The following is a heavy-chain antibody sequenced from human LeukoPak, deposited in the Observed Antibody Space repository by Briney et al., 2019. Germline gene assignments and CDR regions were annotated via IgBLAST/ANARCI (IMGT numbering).Heavy chain of an antibody. V-gene: IGHV3-9*01. CDR2: ISWNSGSI. Sequence: PGRSLRLSCADSGFTFDDYAMHWVRQAPRKGLEWVSGISWNSGSIGYADSVKGRFTISRDNAKNSLYLQMNSLRAEDTALYYCATQYSNYDYYYYYMDVWGKGTTVTVSS. CDR3: ATQYSNYDYYYYYMDV. CDR1: GFTFDDYA. J-gene: IGHJ6*03. D-gene: IGHD4-11*01.